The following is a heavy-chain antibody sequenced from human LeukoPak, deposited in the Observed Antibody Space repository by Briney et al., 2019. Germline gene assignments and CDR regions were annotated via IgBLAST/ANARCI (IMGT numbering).Heavy chain of an antibody. D-gene: IGHD3-10*01. CDR3: AKGFYGSGSSYFDA. Sequence: GGSLRLSCTASGFMFNNFGLSWVRQPPGKGLEWVSAIGMGDDTYYADAVRGRFTISRDNSKNTLFLQMNSLSAVDTAIYYCAKGFYGSGSSYFDAWGQGILVYVSS. CDR2: IGMGDDT. V-gene: IGHV3-23*01. CDR1: GFMFNNFG. J-gene: IGHJ4*02.